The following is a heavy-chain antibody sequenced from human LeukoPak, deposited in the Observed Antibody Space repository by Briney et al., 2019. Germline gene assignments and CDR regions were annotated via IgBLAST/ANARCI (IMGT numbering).Heavy chain of an antibody. Sequence: PGGSLRLSCAASGFTFSDYYMSWIRQAPGKGLEWVANIKQDGSEKYYVDSVKGRFTISRDNAKNSLYLQMNSLRAEDTAVYYCAREKAYYDSSGYCDYWGQGTLVTVSS. D-gene: IGHD3-22*01. J-gene: IGHJ4*02. CDR1: GFTFSDYY. CDR3: AREKAYYDSSGYCDY. V-gene: IGHV3-7*01. CDR2: IKQDGSEK.